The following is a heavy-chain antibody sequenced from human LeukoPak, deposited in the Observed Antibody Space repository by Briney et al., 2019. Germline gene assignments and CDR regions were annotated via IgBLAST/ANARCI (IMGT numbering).Heavy chain of an antibody. CDR1: RFTFNTYA. V-gene: IGHV3-23*01. J-gene: IGHJ4*02. CDR2: ISGSGGST. CDR3: AKGGQLWQPYFDY. D-gene: IGHD5-18*01. Sequence: GGSLRLSCAASRFTFNTYAMSWVRQAPGKGLEWVSGISGSGGSTYYADSVKGRFTISRDNSKNTLYPQMNSLRAEDTAVYYCAKGGQLWQPYFDYWGQGTLVTVSS.